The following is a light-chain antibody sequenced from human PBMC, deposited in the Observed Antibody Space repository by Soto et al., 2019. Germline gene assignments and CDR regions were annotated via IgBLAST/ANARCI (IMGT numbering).Light chain of an antibody. CDR3: QQYGSSPFT. Sequence: EIVLTQSPGTLSLSPGERATLSCRASQSVSSSYLAWYQQKPGQAPRLLIYGASSRATVIPDTFSGSGSGTDFTRTISRLEPEDFAVYYCQQYGSSPFTFGPGTKVDIK. CDR1: QSVSSSY. V-gene: IGKV3-20*01. J-gene: IGKJ3*01. CDR2: GAS.